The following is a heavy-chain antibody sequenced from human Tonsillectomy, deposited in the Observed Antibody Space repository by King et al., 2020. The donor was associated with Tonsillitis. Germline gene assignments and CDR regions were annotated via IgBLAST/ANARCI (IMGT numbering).Heavy chain of an antibody. CDR3: ARVGPLGDFWSGQNSPIDY. V-gene: IGHV4-61*01. CDR2: IYYSGST. CDR1: GGSVGSGSYY. Sequence: QLQESGPGLVKPSETLSLTCTVSGGSVGSGSYYWNWIRQPPGKGLEWIGYIYYSGSTNYNPSLKSRVTISIDTSKNQFSLKLSSVTAADTAVYYCARVGPLGDFWSGQNSPIDYWGQGTLVTVSS. D-gene: IGHD3-3*01. J-gene: IGHJ4*02.